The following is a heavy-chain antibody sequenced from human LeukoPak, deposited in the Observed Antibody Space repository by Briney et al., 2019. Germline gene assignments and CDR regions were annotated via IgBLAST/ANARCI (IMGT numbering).Heavy chain of an antibody. CDR2: ISTDGNNT. D-gene: IGHD3-16*01. J-gene: IGHJ5*02. V-gene: IGHV3-30*14. CDR1: GITLSNSV. CDR3: ARDDTFEST. Sequence: GGSLRLSCAASGITLSNSVIHWVRQAPDKWLEWVALISTDGNNTPYADSVKGRFTISRDNSKNTLYLQMNSLRAEDTAVYYCARDDTFESTWGQGTLVTVSS.